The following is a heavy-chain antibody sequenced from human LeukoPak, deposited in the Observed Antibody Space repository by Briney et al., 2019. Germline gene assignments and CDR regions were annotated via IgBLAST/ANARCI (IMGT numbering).Heavy chain of an antibody. V-gene: IGHV4-4*02. Sequence: SGTLSLTCGVSGGSITNTNYWTWVRQPPGKGLEWIGEVNLQGSTNYNPSLMGRVAISVDTSENHISLQLTSVTAADTAVYYCARGGWYPESFQHWGQGALVTVSS. D-gene: IGHD6-19*01. CDR2: VNLQGST. CDR1: GGSITNTNY. J-gene: IGHJ1*01. CDR3: ARGGWYPESFQH.